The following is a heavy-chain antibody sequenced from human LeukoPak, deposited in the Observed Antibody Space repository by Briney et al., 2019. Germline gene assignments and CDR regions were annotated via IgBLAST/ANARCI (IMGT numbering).Heavy chain of an antibody. Sequence: GGSLRLSCAASGFTFSNAWMSWVRQAPGKGREWVGRIKSKTDGGTTDYAAPVKGRFTISRDDSKNTLYLQMNSLKTEDTAVYYCTTDLCGGDCYSVYYFDYWGQGTLVTVSS. J-gene: IGHJ4*02. CDR1: GFTFSNAW. CDR3: TTDLCGGDCYSVYYFDY. D-gene: IGHD2-21*02. V-gene: IGHV3-15*01. CDR2: IKSKTDGGTT.